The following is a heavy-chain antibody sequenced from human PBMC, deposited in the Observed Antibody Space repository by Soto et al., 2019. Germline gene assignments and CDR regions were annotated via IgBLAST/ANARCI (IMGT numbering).Heavy chain of an antibody. CDR2: IYPGDSDV. D-gene: IGHD5-12*01. CDR3: ARRDGFKIHH. CDR1: GYNFPNYW. J-gene: IGHJ5*02. Sequence: GESLKISCKVFGYNFPNYWIGWVRQMPGKGLEWMGIIYPGDSDVRYSPSFQGQVTISADKSINTAYLQWRSLKASDAAMYYCARRDGFKIHHWGQGTTVTVYS. V-gene: IGHV5-51*01.